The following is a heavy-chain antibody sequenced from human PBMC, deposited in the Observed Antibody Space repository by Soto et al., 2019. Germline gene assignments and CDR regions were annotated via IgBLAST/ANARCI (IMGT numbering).Heavy chain of an antibody. Sequence: ASVKVSCKASGYTFIGYYIHWVRQAPGQGLEWMGWINPNSGGTNYAQRFQGWVTMTRDRSISTAYMELSRLKSDDTAVYYCARVGGGLASLGYYCMDVWGQGTTVTVSS. V-gene: IGHV1-2*04. J-gene: IGHJ6*02. D-gene: IGHD3-10*01. CDR2: INPNSGGT. CDR3: ARVGGGLASLGYYCMDV. CDR1: GYTFIGYY.